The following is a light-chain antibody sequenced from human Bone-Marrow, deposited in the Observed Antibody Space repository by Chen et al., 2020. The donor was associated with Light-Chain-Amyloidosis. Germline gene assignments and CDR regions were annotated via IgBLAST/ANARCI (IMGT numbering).Light chain of an antibody. J-gene: IGLJ3*02. V-gene: IGLV1-47*01. Sequence: QSVLTQPPSASGTPGQRVTISCSGSSSNIGSNYVYWYQQLPGTPPKLLIYRNKPRPSGVPGRCSGSKSGTSASLAISGLRSEDEADYYCAAWDDSLSGWVFGGGTKLTVL. CDR2: RNK. CDR3: AAWDDSLSGWV. CDR1: SSNIGSNY.